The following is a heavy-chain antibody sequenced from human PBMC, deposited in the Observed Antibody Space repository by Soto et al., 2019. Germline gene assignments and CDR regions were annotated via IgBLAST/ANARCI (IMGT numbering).Heavy chain of an antibody. J-gene: IGHJ6*02. CDR1: GGSISSYY. CDR2: IYYSGST. CDR3: ARDRSTYYDFLNGYWTRAYYYGMDV. V-gene: IGHV4-59*01. Sequence: SETLSLTCTVSGGSISSYYWSWIRQPPGKGLEWIGYIYYSGSTNYNPSLKSRVTISVDTSKNQYSLKLGSVTAADTAVYYCARDRSTYYDFLNGYWTRAYYYGMDVRGQGTTVTVSS. D-gene: IGHD3-3*01.